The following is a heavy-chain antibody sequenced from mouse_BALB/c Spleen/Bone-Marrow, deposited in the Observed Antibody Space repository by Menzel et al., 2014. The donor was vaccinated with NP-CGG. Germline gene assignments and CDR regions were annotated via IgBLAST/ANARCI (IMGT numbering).Heavy chain of an antibody. D-gene: IGHD4-1*01. CDR3: ARELGRGFAY. CDR2: INPGSGGI. CDR1: GYAFXNYW. Sequence: VHLVESGVELVRPGTSVKVSCKASGYAFXNYWIEWVKQRPGQGLEWIGVINPGSGGIDYNEKFKGKATLTADKSSNTAYMQLSSLTSDDSAVYFCARELGRGFAYWGQGTLVTVSA. J-gene: IGHJ3*01. V-gene: IGHV1-54*01.